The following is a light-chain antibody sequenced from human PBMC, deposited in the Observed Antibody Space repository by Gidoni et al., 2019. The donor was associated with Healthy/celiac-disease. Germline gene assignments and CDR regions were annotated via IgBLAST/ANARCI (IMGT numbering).Light chain of an antibody. J-gene: IGKJ3*01. CDR1: QSLSSSY. CDR3: QQYGSSSFT. Sequence: EVVLTQSPATLSLSPGESATLSCRASQSLSSSYLAWYQQKPGQPPRLLIYGASSRATGIPDRFSGSGSGTDFTLTISRLEPEDFAVYYCQQYGSSSFTFGPXTKVDIK. CDR2: GAS. V-gene: IGKV3-20*01.